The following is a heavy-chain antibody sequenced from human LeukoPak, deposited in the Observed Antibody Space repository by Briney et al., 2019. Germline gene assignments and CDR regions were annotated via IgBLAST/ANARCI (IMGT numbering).Heavy chain of an antibody. J-gene: IGHJ6*02. V-gene: IGHV3-23*01. CDR1: GFTFSSYA. Sequence: PGGSLRLSCAASGFTFSSYAMSWVRQAPGKGLEWVSAISGSGGSTYYADSVKGRFTISRDNSKNTLYLQMNSLRAEDTAVYYCAKGRITMVRGVIRPRYYYYGMDVWGQGTTVTVSS. CDR3: AKGRITMVRGVIRPRYYYYGMDV. D-gene: IGHD3-10*01. CDR2: ISGSGGST.